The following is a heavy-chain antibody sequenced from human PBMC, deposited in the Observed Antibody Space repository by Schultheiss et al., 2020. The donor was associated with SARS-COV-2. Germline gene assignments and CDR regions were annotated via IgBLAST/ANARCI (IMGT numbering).Heavy chain of an antibody. J-gene: IGHJ4*02. CDR1: GGSFSGYD. CDR2: INHSGST. CDR3: ARGSAYDPYYFDY. Sequence: SETLSLTCAVYGGSFSGYDWTWIRQPPGKGLEWIGEINHSGSTNYNPSLKSRVTISVDTSKNQFSLKLSSVTAADTAVYYCARGSAYDPYYFDYWGQGTLVTVS. V-gene: IGHV4-34*01. D-gene: IGHD5-12*01.